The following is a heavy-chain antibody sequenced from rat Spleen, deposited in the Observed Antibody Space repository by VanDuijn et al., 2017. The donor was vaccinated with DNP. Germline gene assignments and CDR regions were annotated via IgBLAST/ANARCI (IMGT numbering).Heavy chain of an antibody. CDR2: INWDGNST. CDR3: VRLGYYEGSYPNWFAY. Sequence: EVQLVESGGGLVQPGRSLKISCAASGFSFSNYGMAWVRQAPTKGLKWVATINWDGNSTHYRDSVKGRFTISRDNGKRTLYLQMDSLRSEDTATYYCVRLGYYEGSYPNWFAYWGQGTLVTVSS. D-gene: IGHD1-12*03. CDR1: GFSFSNYG. J-gene: IGHJ3*01. V-gene: IGHV5-29*01.